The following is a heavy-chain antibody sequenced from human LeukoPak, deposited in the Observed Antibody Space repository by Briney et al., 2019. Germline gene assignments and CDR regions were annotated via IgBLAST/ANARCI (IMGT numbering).Heavy chain of an antibody. CDR3: ARAGRTKAFDI. Sequence: PSETLSLTCAVYGGSFSGYYWTWIRQSPGKGLEWIGEINHSGSTNYNPSLKSRVTISVDTSKNQFSLNLSSVTAADTAVYYCARAGRTKAFDIWGQGTMVTVSS. CDR2: INHSGST. CDR1: GGSFSGYY. V-gene: IGHV4-34*01. D-gene: IGHD2-8*01. J-gene: IGHJ3*02.